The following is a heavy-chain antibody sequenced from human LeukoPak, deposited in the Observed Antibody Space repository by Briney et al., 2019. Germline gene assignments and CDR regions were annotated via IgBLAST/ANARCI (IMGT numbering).Heavy chain of an antibody. V-gene: IGHV3-21*01. CDR1: GFTFSDYS. Sequence: PGGSLRLSCAASGFTFSDYSMSWVRQAPGKGLEWVSSITSRSGNMYYAHSVKGRITISRDNAKNSLYLQINSLRVDDTAVYYCARDGAIVATVAFDYWGQGTLVTVSS. J-gene: IGHJ4*02. D-gene: IGHD5-12*01. CDR2: ITSRSGNM. CDR3: ARDGAIVATVAFDY.